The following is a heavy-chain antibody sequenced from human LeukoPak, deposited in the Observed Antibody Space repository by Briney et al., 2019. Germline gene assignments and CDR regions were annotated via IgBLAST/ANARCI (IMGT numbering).Heavy chain of an antibody. Sequence: GGSLRLSCSASGFTFSSYAMHWVRQAPGKGLEYVSAISSNGGSTYYADSVKGRFTISRDNSKNTLYLQMSSLRAEDTAVYYCVRSEGYNWSFEAYYFDYWGQGTLVTVSS. CDR3: VRSEGYNWSFEAYYFDY. D-gene: IGHD1-20*01. CDR1: GFTFSSYA. V-gene: IGHV3-64D*09. CDR2: ISSNGGST. J-gene: IGHJ4*02.